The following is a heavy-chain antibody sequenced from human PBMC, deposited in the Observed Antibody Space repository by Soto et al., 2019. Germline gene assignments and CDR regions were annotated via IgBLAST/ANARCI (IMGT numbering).Heavy chain of an antibody. Sequence: GESLKISCTASGYSFTDYWIGWVRQMPGKGLEWMGIIYPGDSDTKYSPSFQGQVTMSADKSISTAYLQWNSLRASDTAMYYCARDGLSSSSSFDYWGQGTLVT. CDR3: ARDGLSSSSSFDY. J-gene: IGHJ4*02. CDR2: IYPGDSDT. V-gene: IGHV5-51*01. CDR1: GYSFTDYW. D-gene: IGHD6-6*01.